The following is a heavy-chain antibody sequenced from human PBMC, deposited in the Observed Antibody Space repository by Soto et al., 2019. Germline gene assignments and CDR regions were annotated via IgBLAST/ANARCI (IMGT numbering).Heavy chain of an antibody. CDR1: GGSISSSFYY. Sequence: PSETLSLTCTVSGGSISSSFYYWGWIRQPPGKGLEWIGSIYYNGDTFYNPSLKSRVTVSLDTSKNQFSLRLSSVTAADTAVYFCXRGYYYPREYYFDYWGQGALVTVSS. D-gene: IGHD3-22*01. V-gene: IGHV4-39*01. CDR2: IYYNGDT. J-gene: IGHJ4*02. CDR3: XRGYYYPREYYFDY.